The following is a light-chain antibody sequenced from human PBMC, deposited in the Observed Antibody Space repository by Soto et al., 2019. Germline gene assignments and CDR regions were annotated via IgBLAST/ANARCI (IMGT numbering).Light chain of an antibody. CDR2: DTS. J-gene: IGKJ1*01. V-gene: IGKV3-15*01. CDR1: QGIGDT. CDR3: QQYGSSPET. Sequence: TQYQATLSVSPGEGVKLSFRASQGIGDTLAWYQHKPGQTPRLLIYDTSARATGVPARFSGSRSGPEFTLAVYGLQSEDFAIYYCQQYGSSPETFGQGTKVDIK.